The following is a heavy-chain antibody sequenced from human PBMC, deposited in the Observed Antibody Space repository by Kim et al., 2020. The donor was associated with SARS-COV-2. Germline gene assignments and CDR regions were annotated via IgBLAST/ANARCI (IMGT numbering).Heavy chain of an antibody. CDR2: ISYDGSNK. CDR3: AKVSVAAAGRDYYYGMDV. V-gene: IGHV3-30*18. D-gene: IGHD6-13*01. J-gene: IGHJ6*02. Sequence: GGSLRLSCAASGFTFSSYGMHWVRQAPGKGLEWVAVISYDGSNKYYADSVKGRFTISRDNSKNTLYLQMNSLRAEDTAVYYCAKVSVAAAGRDYYYGMDVWGQGTTVTVSS. CDR1: GFTFSSYG.